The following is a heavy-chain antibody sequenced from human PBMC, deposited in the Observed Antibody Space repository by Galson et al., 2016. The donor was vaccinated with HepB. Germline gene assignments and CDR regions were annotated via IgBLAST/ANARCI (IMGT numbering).Heavy chain of an antibody. CDR3: TRGPRDGNNINWFDP. D-gene: IGHD5-24*01. CDR2: IRTKTYGGTM. J-gene: IGHJ5*02. V-gene: IGHV3-49*03. Sequence: SLRLSCAGSGFTFGEYAMTWFRQAPGKGLEWLCYIRTKTYGGTMECAASVEGRFTISRDDSKSIAHLQMSSLRTEDTAVYYCTRGPRDGNNINWFDPWGQGTLVTVSS. CDR1: GFTFGEYA.